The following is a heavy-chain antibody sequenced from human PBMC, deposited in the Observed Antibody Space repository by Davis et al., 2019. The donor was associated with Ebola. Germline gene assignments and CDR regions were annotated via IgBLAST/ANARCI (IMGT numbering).Heavy chain of an antibody. D-gene: IGHD3-22*01. Sequence: GESLKISCAASGFTFNVYSMNWVRQAPGKGLELVSSISSASGHKYYADSVKGRFTISRDDAKNSLHLQMNSLRGEDTAVYYCARDLTNENYDRSDYYYYMDVWGKGTTVTVSS. V-gene: IGHV3-21*01. CDR1: GFTFNVYS. CDR2: ISSASGHK. J-gene: IGHJ6*03. CDR3: ARDLTNENYDRSDYYYYMDV.